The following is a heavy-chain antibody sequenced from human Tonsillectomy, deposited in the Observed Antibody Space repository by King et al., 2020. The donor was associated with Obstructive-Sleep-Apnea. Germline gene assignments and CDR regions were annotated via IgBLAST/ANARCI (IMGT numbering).Heavy chain of an antibody. J-gene: IGHJ6*02. CDR3: AKAECSGGSCYPYYYYGMDV. D-gene: IGHD2-15*01. V-gene: IGHV3-9*01. Sequence: DVQLVESGGGLVQPGRSLRLSCAASGFTFDDYAMHWVRQAPGKGLEWVSGISWNSGSIGYADSVKGRCTISRDNAKNSLYLQMNSLRAEDTALYYCAKAECSGGSCYPYYYYGMDVWGQGTTVTVS. CDR1: GFTFDDYA. CDR2: ISWNSGSI.